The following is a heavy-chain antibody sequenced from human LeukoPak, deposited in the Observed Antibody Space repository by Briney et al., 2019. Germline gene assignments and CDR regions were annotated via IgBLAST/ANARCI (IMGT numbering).Heavy chain of an antibody. Sequence: GGSLRLSCAASGFTVSSNYMSWVRQAPGKGLEWVSVIYSGGSTYYADSVKGRFTISRDNSKNALYLQMNSLRAEDTAVYYCAREGYCSSTSCGDAFDIWGQGTMVTVSS. D-gene: IGHD2-2*01. CDR1: GFTVSSNY. J-gene: IGHJ3*02. V-gene: IGHV3-53*01. CDR3: AREGYCSSTSCGDAFDI. CDR2: IYSGGST.